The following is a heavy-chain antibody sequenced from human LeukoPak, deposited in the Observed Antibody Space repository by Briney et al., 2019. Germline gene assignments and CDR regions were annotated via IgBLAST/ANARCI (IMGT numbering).Heavy chain of an antibody. V-gene: IGHV3-74*01. Sequence: GGSLRLSCAASGFTLSSYWMHWVRHAPGKGLVWVSRINTDGSGITYADSVKGRFTISRDNAKNTLYLQMNSLRAEDTAVYYCATSRSFDYWGQGTLVTVSS. CDR1: GFTLSSYW. CDR3: ATSRSFDY. J-gene: IGHJ4*02. CDR2: INTDGSGI.